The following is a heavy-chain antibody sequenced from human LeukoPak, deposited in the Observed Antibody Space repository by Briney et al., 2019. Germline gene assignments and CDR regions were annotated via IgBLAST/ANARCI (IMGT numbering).Heavy chain of an antibody. D-gene: IGHD2-15*01. CDR1: GFTFSSYW. V-gene: IGHV3-74*01. J-gene: IGHJ4*02. CDR2: INTDGTTT. CDR3: ARSGGFLDY. Sequence: GGSLRLSCAASGFTFSSYWMHWVRHAPGKGLVWVSHINTDGTTTNYADSVKGRFTISRDNAKNTLYLQMNSLGAEDTAVYYCARSGGFLDYWGQGALVTVSS.